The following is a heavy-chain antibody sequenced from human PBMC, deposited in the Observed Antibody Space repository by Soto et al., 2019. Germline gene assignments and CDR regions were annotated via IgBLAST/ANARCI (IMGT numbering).Heavy chain of an antibody. CDR1: GGTFHIYA. CDR2: IIPIFGTA. V-gene: IGHV1-69*06. CDR3: AVRAASSLYYYYGRDV. J-gene: IGHJ6*02. Sequence: SVKVSCKPSGGTFHIYALSWVRQAPGQGLEWMGGIIPIFGTANYAQKFQGRVTITADKSTSTAYMELSGLRSEDTAVYYCAVRAASSLYYYYGRDVWGQGTAVSVS. D-gene: IGHD6-13*01.